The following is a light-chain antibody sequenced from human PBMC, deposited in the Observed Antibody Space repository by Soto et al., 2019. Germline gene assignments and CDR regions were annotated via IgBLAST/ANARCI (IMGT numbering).Light chain of an antibody. CDR1: QTISSW. CDR2: KAS. V-gene: IGKV1-5*03. J-gene: IGKJ1*01. CDR3: QHYNSYSEA. Sequence: DIHMTQSPSTLSASVGDRVTGTFLASQTISSWLAWYQQKPGKAPKLLIYKASTLKSGVPSRFSGSGSGTEFTLTISSLQPDDFATYYCQHYNSYSEAFGQGTKVDIK.